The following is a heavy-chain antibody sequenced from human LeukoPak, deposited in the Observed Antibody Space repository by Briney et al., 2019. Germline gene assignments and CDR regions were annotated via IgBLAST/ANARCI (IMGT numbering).Heavy chain of an antibody. V-gene: IGHV4-34*01. Sequence: SETLSLTCAVYGGSFSDYYWSWIRQPPGKGLEWIGEINHSGSTNYNPSLKSRVTISVDTSKNQFSLKLSSVTAADTAVYYCASRRGYDSSGYYYGIDYWGQGTLVTVSS. CDR1: GGSFSDYY. CDR2: INHSGST. CDR3: ASRRGYDSSGYYYGIDY. D-gene: IGHD3-22*01. J-gene: IGHJ4*02.